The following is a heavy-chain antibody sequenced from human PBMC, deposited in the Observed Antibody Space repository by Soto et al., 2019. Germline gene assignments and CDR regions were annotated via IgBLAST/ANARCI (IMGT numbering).Heavy chain of an antibody. V-gene: IGHV3-30-3*01. D-gene: IGHD3-16*01. Sequence: QVQLVESGGGVVQPGRSLRLSCAASGFTFSSYAMHWVRQAPGKGLEWVAVISYDGSNKYYADSVKGRFTISRDNSKNTVYLQMNSLGAEETAVYYCAKDMGGVYYYYGMDVWGQGTTVTVSS. J-gene: IGHJ6*02. CDR1: GFTFSSYA. CDR2: ISYDGSNK. CDR3: AKDMGGVYYYYGMDV.